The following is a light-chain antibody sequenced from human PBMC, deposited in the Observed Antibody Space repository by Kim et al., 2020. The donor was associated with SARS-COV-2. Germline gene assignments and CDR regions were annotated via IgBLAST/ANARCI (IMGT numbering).Light chain of an antibody. CDR3: QQYNSFLYT. V-gene: IGKV1-5*03. CDR2: KAS. J-gene: IGKJ2*01. Sequence: DIQMTQSPSTLSASVGDRVTITCRASQNINRWLAWYQQKPGKAPKLLIYKASSLESGVPSRFSGSGSGTEFTLTISSLQPDDFATYYCQQYNSFLYTFGQGTKLEI. CDR1: QNINRW.